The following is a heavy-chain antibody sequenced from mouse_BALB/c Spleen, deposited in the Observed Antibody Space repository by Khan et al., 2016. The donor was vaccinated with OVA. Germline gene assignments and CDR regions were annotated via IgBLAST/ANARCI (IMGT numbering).Heavy chain of an antibody. CDR1: GYTFTTAG. D-gene: IGHD2-14*01. V-gene: IGHV9-4*02. Sequence: QIQLVQSGPELKKPGETVRISCKASGYTFTTAGIQWVQKMPGKGLKWIGWINTHSGVPKYAEDFKGRFAFSLEISVNTAYLQITNLKNEDTATYCCARGGAAYYRNDGGAMEYWGKGTSVTDSS. CDR2: INTHSGVP. J-gene: IGHJ4*01. CDR3: ARGGAAYYRNDGGAMEY.